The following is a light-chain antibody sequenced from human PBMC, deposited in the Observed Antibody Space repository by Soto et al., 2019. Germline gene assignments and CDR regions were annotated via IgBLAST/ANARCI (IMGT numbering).Light chain of an antibody. J-gene: IGLJ2*01. V-gene: IGLV2-14*01. Sequence: QSALTQPASVSGSPGQSITISCTGTSSDVGDYNHVSWYQQHPGKAPRLMIYDVNNRPSGVSNRFSGSKSGNTASLTISGLQAEDEDDYYCSSDKSRGLFGGGTKLTVL. CDR1: SSDVGDYNH. CDR3: SSDKSRGL. CDR2: DVN.